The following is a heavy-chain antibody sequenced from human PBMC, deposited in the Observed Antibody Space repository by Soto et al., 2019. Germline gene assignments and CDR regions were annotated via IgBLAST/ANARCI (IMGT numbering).Heavy chain of an antibody. J-gene: IGHJ5*02. CDR2: IIPIFGTA. CDR1: GGTFSSYA. Sequence: SVKVSCKASGGTFSSYAITWVRQAPGQGLEWMGGIIPIFGTANYAQKFQARVTITADESTSTAYMELSSLRSEDTAVYYCARDRGPSSGYYPYWLDPWGQGTLVTVPQ. D-gene: IGHD3-22*01. CDR3: ARDRGPSSGYYPYWLDP. V-gene: IGHV1-69*13.